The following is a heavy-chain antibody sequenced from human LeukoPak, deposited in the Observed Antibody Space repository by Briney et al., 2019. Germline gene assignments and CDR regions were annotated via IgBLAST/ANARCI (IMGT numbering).Heavy chain of an antibody. CDR3: AREEAARAYNWFDR. J-gene: IGHJ5*02. Sequence: SVKVSRKASGGTFSSYTISWVRQAPGQGLEWMGRIIPILGIANYAQKFQGRVTITADKSTSTAYMELSSLRSEDTAVYYCAREEAARAYNWFDRWGQGTLVTVSS. D-gene: IGHD6-6*01. CDR2: IIPILGIA. CDR1: GGTFSSYT. V-gene: IGHV1-69*04.